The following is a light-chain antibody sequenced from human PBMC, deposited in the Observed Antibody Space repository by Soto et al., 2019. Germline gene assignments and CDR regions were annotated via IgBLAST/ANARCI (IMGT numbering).Light chain of an antibody. CDR1: TGDIGAFNY. Sequence: QSALTQPPSASGSPGQSVTISCTGTTGDIGAFNYVSWYQQRPGKAPKLIIYEVTRRPSGVPDCIFASKSDTTASLTVSGLQAEDEADYYCSSFAGTNSFVFGTGTKVTVL. CDR2: EVT. CDR3: SSFAGTNSFV. V-gene: IGLV2-8*01. J-gene: IGLJ1*01.